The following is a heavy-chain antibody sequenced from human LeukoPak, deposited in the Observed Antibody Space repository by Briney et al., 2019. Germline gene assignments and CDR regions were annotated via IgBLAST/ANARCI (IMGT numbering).Heavy chain of an antibody. CDR3: AKDPPTVVSNAFHI. V-gene: IGHV3-23*01. CDR2: ISASGGTT. Sequence: PGESLTLSCAASGFTFSTYVTGWVRQAPGKGLEWVSSISASGGTTYYADSVKGRFTISRDNSKNTLYLQMNSLRGDDTAVYSCAKDPPTVVSNAFHIWGQGTMVTVS. CDR1: GFTFSTYV. J-gene: IGHJ3*02. D-gene: IGHD4-11*01.